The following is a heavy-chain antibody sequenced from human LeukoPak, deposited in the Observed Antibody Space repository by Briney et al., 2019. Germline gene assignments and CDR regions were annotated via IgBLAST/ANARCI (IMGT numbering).Heavy chain of an antibody. CDR2: INPNSGGT. J-gene: IGHJ4*02. CDR1: GYTFTGYY. CDR3: AREGYYDSSGYFDY. Sequence: ASVKVSCKASGYTFTGYYMHWVRQAPGQGLEWMGRINPNSGGTNYAQKFQGRVTMTRDTSTSTAYMELSRLRSDDTAVYYCAREGYYDSSGYFDYWGQGTLVNVSS. D-gene: IGHD3-22*01. V-gene: IGHV1-2*06.